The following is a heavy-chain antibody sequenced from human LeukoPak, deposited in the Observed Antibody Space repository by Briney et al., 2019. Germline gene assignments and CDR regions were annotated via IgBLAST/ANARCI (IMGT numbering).Heavy chain of an antibody. CDR1: GYTFTTYY. D-gene: IGHD4-17*01. Sequence: ASVKVSRKASGYTFTTYYLNWVRQAPGQGPEWMGVINPSGGTTSSAQKFQGRVTMTRDTSTSTVYMELSSLRSEDTAVYYCARGATVTTSNWFDPWGQGTLVTVSS. J-gene: IGHJ5*02. CDR2: INPSGGTT. V-gene: IGHV1-46*01. CDR3: ARGATVTTSNWFDP.